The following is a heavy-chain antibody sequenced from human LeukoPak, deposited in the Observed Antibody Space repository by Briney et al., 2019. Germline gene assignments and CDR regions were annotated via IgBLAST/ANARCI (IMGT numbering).Heavy chain of an antibody. V-gene: IGHV3-23*01. CDR1: GFTFSSTS. Sequence: GGSLRLSCAASGFTFSSTSMSWVRQAPGSGPEWVSAISGTGAGIYYADSVKGRFTISRDNSKNTQFLQMNSLRAEDTAVYFCATLIGGSWAFDIWGHGTMVTVSS. CDR2: ISGTGAGI. D-gene: IGHD1-26*01. CDR3: ATLIGGSWAFDI. J-gene: IGHJ3*02.